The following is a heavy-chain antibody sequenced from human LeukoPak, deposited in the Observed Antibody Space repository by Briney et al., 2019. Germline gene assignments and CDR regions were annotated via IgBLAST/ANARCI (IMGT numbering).Heavy chain of an antibody. D-gene: IGHD6-19*01. Sequence: SETLSLTYAVSGGSISSGGYYWSWIRQPPGKGLEWIGYIYHSGSTYYNPSLKSRVTISVDRSKNQFSLKLSSVTAADTAVYYCARDSIAVAGTTGDYWGQGTLVTVSS. J-gene: IGHJ4*02. CDR3: ARDSIAVAGTTGDY. CDR1: GGSISSGGYY. V-gene: IGHV4-30-2*01. CDR2: IYHSGST.